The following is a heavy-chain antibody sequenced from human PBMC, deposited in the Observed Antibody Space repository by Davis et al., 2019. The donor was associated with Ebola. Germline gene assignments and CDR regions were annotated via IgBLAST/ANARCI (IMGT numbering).Heavy chain of an antibody. Sequence: KVSCKGSGYSFTSYWIGWVRQMPGKGLEWMGIIYPGDSDTRYSPSFQGQVTISADKSISTAYLQWSSLKASDTAMYYCARLARDCSGGSCYSSALDYWGQGTLVTVSS. J-gene: IGHJ4*02. CDR3: ARLARDCSGGSCYSSALDY. CDR2: IYPGDSDT. CDR1: GYSFTSYW. V-gene: IGHV5-51*01. D-gene: IGHD2-15*01.